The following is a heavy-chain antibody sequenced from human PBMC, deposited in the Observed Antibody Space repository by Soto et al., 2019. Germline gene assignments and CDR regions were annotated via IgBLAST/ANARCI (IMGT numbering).Heavy chain of an antibody. CDR3: ARETTVTGPGIDY. Sequence: PGGSLRLSCAASGFTFSSYGMHWVRQAPGKGLEWVAVIWYDGSNKYYADSVKGRFTISRDNSKNTLYLQMNSLRAEDTAVYYCARETTVTGPGIDYWGQGTLVTAPQ. CDR2: IWYDGSNK. CDR1: GFTFSSYG. D-gene: IGHD4-17*01. J-gene: IGHJ4*02. V-gene: IGHV3-33*01.